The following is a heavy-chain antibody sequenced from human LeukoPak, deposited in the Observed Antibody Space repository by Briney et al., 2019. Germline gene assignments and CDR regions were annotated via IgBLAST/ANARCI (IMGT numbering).Heavy chain of an antibody. V-gene: IGHV4-61*02. J-gene: IGHJ4*02. CDR1: GGSISSGSYY. CDR3: ARETVVVIDY. CDR2: IYTSGST. Sequence: SETLSLTCTVSGGSISSGSYYWSWIRQPAGKGLEWIGRIYTSGSTNYNPSLKSPVTISVDTSKNQFSLKLSSVTAADTAVYYCARETVVVIDYWGQGTLVTVSS. D-gene: IGHD3-22*01.